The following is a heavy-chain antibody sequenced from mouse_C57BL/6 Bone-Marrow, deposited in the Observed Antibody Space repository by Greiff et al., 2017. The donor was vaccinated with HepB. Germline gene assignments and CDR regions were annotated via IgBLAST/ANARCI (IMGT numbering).Heavy chain of an antibody. Sequence: EVKLVESGGGLVQPGGSLSLSCAASGFTFTDYYMSWVRQPPGKALEWLGFIRNKANGYTTEYSASVKGRFTISRDNSQSILYLQMNALRAEDSATYYCARYRTGNYAMDYWGQGTSVTVSS. CDR2: IRNKANGYTT. CDR3: ARYRTGNYAMDY. V-gene: IGHV7-3*01. CDR1: GFTFTDYY. J-gene: IGHJ4*01.